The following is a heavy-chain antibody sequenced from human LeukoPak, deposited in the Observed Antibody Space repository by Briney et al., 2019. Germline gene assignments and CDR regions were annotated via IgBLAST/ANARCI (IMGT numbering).Heavy chain of an antibody. Sequence: SETLSLTCIVSGGSITSDYWSWIRQPPGKGLEWIGYIENSGRTEYNPSLMSRITISVDTSKIQFSLMLSPVTAADTAVYYCARLSTVTTSFDYWGQGTLVTVSS. CDR3: ARLSTVTTSFDY. CDR1: GGSITSDY. CDR2: IENSGRT. D-gene: IGHD4-17*01. J-gene: IGHJ4*02. V-gene: IGHV4-59*01.